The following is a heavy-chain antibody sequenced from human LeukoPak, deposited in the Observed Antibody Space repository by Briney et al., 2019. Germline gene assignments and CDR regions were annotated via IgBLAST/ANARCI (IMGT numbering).Heavy chain of an antibody. CDR2: INAGNGNT. CDR1: GYTFTSYA. J-gene: IGHJ4*02. CDR3: ARASPTGYSSGWYYFDY. D-gene: IGHD6-19*01. Sequence: ASVKVSCKASGYTFTSYAMHWVRQAPGQRLEWMGWINAGNGNTKYSQKFQGRVTITRDTSASTACMELSSLRSEDTAVYYCARASPTGYSSGWYYFDYWGQGTLVTVSS. V-gene: IGHV1-3*01.